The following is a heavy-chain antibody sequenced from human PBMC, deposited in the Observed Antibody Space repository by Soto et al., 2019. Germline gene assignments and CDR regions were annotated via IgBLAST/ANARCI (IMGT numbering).Heavy chain of an antibody. D-gene: IGHD1-26*01. J-gene: IGHJ4*02. CDR3: AKSGPTNYFDY. Sequence: GGSLRLSCAASGLTFSTSAMSWVRQAPGKGLEWVSTISDGGRFTYFADSVKGRFSISRDDSRNMVFLQMSSLGAEDTALYYCAKSGPTNYFDYWGQGSLVTVSS. CDR2: ISDGGRFT. CDR1: GLTFSTSA. V-gene: IGHV3-23*01.